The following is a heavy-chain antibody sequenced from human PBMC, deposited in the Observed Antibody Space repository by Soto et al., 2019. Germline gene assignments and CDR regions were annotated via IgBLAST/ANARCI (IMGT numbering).Heavy chain of an antibody. V-gene: IGHV3-11*01. D-gene: IGHD3-10*01. J-gene: IGHJ6*03. Sequence: PWGSLRLSCAASGFTFSDSYMAWIRQAPGKGLEWVSYISTSGTTIYYADSVKGRFTISRDNAKTSLYLQMNSLRTEDTAVYYCARSGETATHYFYYMDVWGKGTTVTVSS. CDR2: ISTSGTTI. CDR3: ARSGETATHYFYYMDV. CDR1: GFTFSDSY.